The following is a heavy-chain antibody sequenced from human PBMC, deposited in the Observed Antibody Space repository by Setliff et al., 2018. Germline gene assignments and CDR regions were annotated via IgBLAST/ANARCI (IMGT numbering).Heavy chain of an antibody. D-gene: IGHD6-6*01. J-gene: IGHJ4*02. Sequence: GASVKVSCKASGGTFSIYDITWVRQAPGQGLEWMGGIIPISGSPNYAQKFQGRVTITTDESTSTAYMELSSLRSEDTAVYYCAKGRGSSFAAQNYWGQGTLVTVSS. V-gene: IGHV1-69*05. CDR1: GGTFSIYD. CDR3: AKGRGSSFAAQNY. CDR2: IIPISGSP.